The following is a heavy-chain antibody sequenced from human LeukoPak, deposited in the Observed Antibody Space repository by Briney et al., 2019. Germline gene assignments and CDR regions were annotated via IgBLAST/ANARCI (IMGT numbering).Heavy chain of an antibody. J-gene: IGHJ4*02. Sequence: GGSPRLSCSASGFTFSSYGMHWVRQAPGKGLEWVAFIRYDGSNKYYADSVKGRFTISRDNSKNTLYLQMNSLRAEDTAVYYCAKDNRGYCSSTSCYLGYWGQGTLVTVSS. D-gene: IGHD2-2*01. CDR1: GFTFSSYG. CDR3: AKDNRGYCSSTSCYLGY. CDR2: IRYDGSNK. V-gene: IGHV3-30*02.